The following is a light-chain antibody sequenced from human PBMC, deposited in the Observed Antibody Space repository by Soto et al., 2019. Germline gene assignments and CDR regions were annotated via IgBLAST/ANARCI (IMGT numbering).Light chain of an antibody. J-gene: IGLJ1*01. V-gene: IGLV2-23*01. CDR3: CSYAGSSTDV. CDR2: DGS. CDR1: SSDVGSYNF. Sequence: QSALTQPASVSGSPGQSITISCTGTSSDVGSYNFVSWYQQHPGKAPKLMIYDGSKRPSGVSHRFSGSKSGNTASLTISGLHADDEADYYCCSYAGSSTDVFGTGTKLTVL.